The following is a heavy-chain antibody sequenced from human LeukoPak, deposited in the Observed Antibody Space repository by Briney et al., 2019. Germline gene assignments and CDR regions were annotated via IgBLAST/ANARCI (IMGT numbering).Heavy chain of an antibody. CDR2: IRSKANSYAT. CDR1: GFTFSGSA. D-gene: IGHD3-16*01. CDR3: ARGSGGAFDI. J-gene: IGHJ3*02. V-gene: IGHV3-73*01. Sequence: GGSLRLSCAASGFTFSGSAMHWVRQASGKGLEWVGRIRSKANSYATAYAASVKGRFTISRDDSKNTAYLQMNSLRAGDTAVYYCARGSGGAFDIWGQGTMVTVSS.